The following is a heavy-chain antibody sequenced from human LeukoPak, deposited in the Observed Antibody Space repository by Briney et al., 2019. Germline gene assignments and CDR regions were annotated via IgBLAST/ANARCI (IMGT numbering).Heavy chain of an antibody. Sequence: PGGSLRLSCAASGFTSSDHYIDWVRQAPGKGLEWVGRIRNKANSYTTDYAASVKGRFTISRDDSKNSVYLQMNSLKTEDTAMYYCTSGYCSGGSCYSASFAYWGQGTLVTVSS. J-gene: IGHJ4*02. D-gene: IGHD2-15*01. CDR3: TSGYCSGGSCYSASFAY. CDR2: IRNKANSYTT. CDR1: GFTSSDHY. V-gene: IGHV3-72*01.